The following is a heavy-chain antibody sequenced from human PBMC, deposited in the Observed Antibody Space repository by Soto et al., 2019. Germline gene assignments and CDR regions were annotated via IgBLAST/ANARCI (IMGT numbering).Heavy chain of an antibody. CDR1: GYTLTELS. D-gene: IGHD3-10*01. V-gene: IGHV1-24*01. CDR2: FDPDDGET. J-gene: IGHJ4*02. CDR3: ATAAHYYGSGSYDY. Sequence: QVQLVQSGAEVKKPGASVKVSCKVSGYTLTELSMHWVRQAPGKGLEWMGGFDPDDGETIYAQKFQGRVTMTADTATDTAYMELSSLRSEDTAVYYCATAAHYYGSGSYDYWGQGTLVTVSS.